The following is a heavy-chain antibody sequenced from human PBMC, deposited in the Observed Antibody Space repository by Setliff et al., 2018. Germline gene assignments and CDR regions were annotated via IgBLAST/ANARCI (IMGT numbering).Heavy chain of an antibody. CDR3: AIELSMVVTRGAFDI. CDR1: GGSISSYY. V-gene: IGHV4-59*01. Sequence: PSETLSLTCTVSGGSISSYYWSWIRQPPGKGLEWIGYIYYSGSTNYNPSLKSRVTISVDTSKNQFSLKLSSVTAADTAVYYCAIELSMVVTRGAFDIWGQGTMVTVSS. CDR2: IYYSGST. D-gene: IGHD2-21*02. J-gene: IGHJ3*02.